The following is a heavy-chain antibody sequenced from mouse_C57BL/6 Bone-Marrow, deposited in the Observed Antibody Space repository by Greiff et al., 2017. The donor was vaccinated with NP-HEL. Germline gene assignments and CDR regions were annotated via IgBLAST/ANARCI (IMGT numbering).Heavy chain of an antibody. CDR2: IYPGGGYT. V-gene: IGHV1-63*01. J-gene: IGHJ4*01. D-gene: IGHD1-1*01. CDR3: TRDYGSSYYYAMDY. CDR1: GYTFTNYC. Sequence: VQLQQSGAELVRPGTSVKMSCKASGYTFTNYCIGWVKQRPGHGLEWIGDIYPGGGYTNYNAKFKGKATLTADKSSSTAYMQVSSLTSEDSAIYYCTRDYGSSYYYAMDYWGQGTSVTVSS.